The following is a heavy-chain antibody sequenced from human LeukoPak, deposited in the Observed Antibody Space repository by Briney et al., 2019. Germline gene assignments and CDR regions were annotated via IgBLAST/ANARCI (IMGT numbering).Heavy chain of an antibody. CDR1: GGYISNTNW. J-gene: IGHJ2*01. V-gene: IGHV4-4*02. CDR2: ISLSGLT. Sequence: KASGTLSLTCGVSGGYISNTNWWSWVRQPPGQGLEWIGEISLSGLTNYNPSLKSRVTVSLDKSKNQFSLNLSSVTAADTAVYYCARAVGVGRGTNFALWGRGTLVTVSS. D-gene: IGHD1-1*01. CDR3: ARAVGVGRGTNFAL.